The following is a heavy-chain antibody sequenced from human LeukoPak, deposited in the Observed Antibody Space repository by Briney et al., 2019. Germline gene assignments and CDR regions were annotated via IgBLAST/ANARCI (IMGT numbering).Heavy chain of an antibody. CDR1: GFTFSSYA. J-gene: IGHJ4*02. D-gene: IGHD6-6*01. CDR3: AKLVGYSSSWPPHYFDY. Sequence: PGGSLRLSCAASGFTFSSYAMSWVRQAPGKGPEWVSAISGSGGSTYYADSVKGRFTISRDNSKNTLYLQMNSLRAEDTAVYYCAKLVGYSSSWPPHYFDYWGQGTLVTVSS. V-gene: IGHV3-23*01. CDR2: ISGSGGST.